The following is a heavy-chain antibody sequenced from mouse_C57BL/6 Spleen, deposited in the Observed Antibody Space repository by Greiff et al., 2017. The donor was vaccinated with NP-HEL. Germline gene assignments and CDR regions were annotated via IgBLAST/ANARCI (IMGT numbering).Heavy chain of an antibody. D-gene: IGHD2-1*01. CDR1: GYTFTSYW. V-gene: IGHV1-52*01. J-gene: IGHJ2*01. CDR3: ARKRGNYPVYFDY. CDR2: IDPSDSET. Sequence: QVQLQQPGAELVRPGSSVKLSCKASGYTFTSYWMHWVKQRPIQGLEWIGNIDPSDSETHYNQKFKDKATLTVDKSSSTAYMQLSSLTSEDAAVYYCARKRGNYPVYFDYWGQGTTLTVSS.